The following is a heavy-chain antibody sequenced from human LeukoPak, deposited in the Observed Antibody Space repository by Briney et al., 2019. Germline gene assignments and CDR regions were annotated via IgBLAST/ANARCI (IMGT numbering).Heavy chain of an antibody. D-gene: IGHD1-26*01. V-gene: IGHV4-59*01. CDR1: GGSISSYY. Sequence: RSSETLSLTCTVSGGSISSYYWSWIRQPPGKGLEWIGNIYHSGSTNYNPSLKSRVTISVDTSKNQFSLKMTSVTAADTAVYYCARDRSGSSSFDPWGQGTLVTVSP. CDR2: IYHSGST. CDR3: ARDRSGSSSFDP. J-gene: IGHJ5*02.